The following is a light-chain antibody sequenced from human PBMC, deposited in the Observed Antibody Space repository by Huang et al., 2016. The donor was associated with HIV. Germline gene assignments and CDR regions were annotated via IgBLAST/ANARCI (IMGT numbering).Light chain of an antibody. V-gene: IGKV1-NL1*01. J-gene: IGKJ4*01. Sequence: IQMTQSPSSLSASVGDRVTITCRASQAISNSLVWYQQKPGKAPKLLRFAASRVDSGVPSRCRGSGSGTDYTLTISSLQPDDFATYYCQQYFTTPLAFGGGTKVEIK. CDR2: AAS. CDR1: QAISNS. CDR3: QQYFTTPLA.